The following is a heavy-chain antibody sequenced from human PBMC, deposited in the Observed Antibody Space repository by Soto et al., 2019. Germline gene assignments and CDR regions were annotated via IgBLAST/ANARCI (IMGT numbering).Heavy chain of an antibody. CDR1: GGTFSSYI. CDR2: INPNSGGT. J-gene: IGHJ5*02. Sequence: ASVKVSCKASGGTFSSYIISWVRQAPGQGLEWMGWINPNSGGTNYAQKFQGWVTMTRDTSISTAYMELSRLRSDDTAVYYCARPTGTHYASGSYFSWGQGTLVTVSS. V-gene: IGHV1-2*04. D-gene: IGHD3-10*01. CDR3: ARPTGTHYASGSYFS.